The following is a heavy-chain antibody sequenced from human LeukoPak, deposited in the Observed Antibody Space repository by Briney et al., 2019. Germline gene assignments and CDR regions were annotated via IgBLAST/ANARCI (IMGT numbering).Heavy chain of an antibody. CDR1: GFTSSSYW. Sequence: GGSLRLSCAASGFTSSSYWMHWVRQAPGKGLVWVSRTNADGTSTIYADSVKGRFTISRDNAKNTLYLQMNSLRAEDTAVYYCARDSHGGVDYWGQGTLVTVSS. D-gene: IGHD3-10*01. CDR3: ARDSHGGVDY. V-gene: IGHV3-74*01. J-gene: IGHJ4*02. CDR2: TNADGTST.